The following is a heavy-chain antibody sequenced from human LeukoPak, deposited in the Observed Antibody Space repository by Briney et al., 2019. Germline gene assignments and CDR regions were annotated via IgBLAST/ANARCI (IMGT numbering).Heavy chain of an antibody. Sequence: PSETLSLTCTVSGGSISSYYWSWIRQPPGKGLEWIGYIYYSGSTNYNPSLKSRVTISVDTSKNQFSLKLSSVTAADRAVYYCARVRTRWYFDLWGRGTLVTVSS. CDR3: ARVRTRWYFDL. V-gene: IGHV4-59*01. J-gene: IGHJ2*01. CDR2: IYYSGST. D-gene: IGHD1-14*01. CDR1: GGSISSYY.